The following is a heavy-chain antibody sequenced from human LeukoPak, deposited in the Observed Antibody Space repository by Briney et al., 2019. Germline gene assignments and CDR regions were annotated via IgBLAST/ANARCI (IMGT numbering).Heavy chain of an antibody. D-gene: IGHD3-3*01. J-gene: IGHJ6*03. CDR2: IRQDGSEK. V-gene: IGHV3-7*01. CDR3: ARDAKSTTIFGEVPNETTYYYYYYMDV. CDR1: GFTFSTYW. Sequence: GGSLRLSCAASGFTFSTYWMTWVRQAPGKGLEWVANIRQDGSEKYYVDSVKGRFSISRDNAKKSLYLQMNSLRAEDTAVYYCARDAKSTTIFGEVPNETTYYYYYYMDVWGKGTTVTVSS.